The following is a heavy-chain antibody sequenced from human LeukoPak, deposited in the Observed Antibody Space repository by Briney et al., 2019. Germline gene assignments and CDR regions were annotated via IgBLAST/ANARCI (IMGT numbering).Heavy chain of an antibody. CDR2: LYYNGRT. CDR3: TRTPPATHYDFWSGSYTGWFDP. J-gene: IGHJ5*02. D-gene: IGHD3-3*01. V-gene: IGHV4-39*01. CDR1: GGAVSSSSYY. Sequence: SETLPLTCTVSGGAVSSSSYYWGWIRQSPGEGLEWIGSLYYNGRTYYNPSLKSRVTMSVDTSKNQFSLKLTSVTAADTATYYCTRTPPATHYDFWSGSYTGWFDPWGQGTLVTVSS.